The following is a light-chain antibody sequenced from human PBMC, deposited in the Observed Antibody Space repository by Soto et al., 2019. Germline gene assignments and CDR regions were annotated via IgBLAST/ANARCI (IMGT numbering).Light chain of an antibody. J-gene: IGKJ2*01. CDR1: QSLLHSNGYNY. CDR2: LGS. Sequence: DIVMTQSPLSLPVTPGEPASISCRSSQSLLHSNGYNYLDWYLQKPGQSPQLLIYLGSNRASGVPDRFSGSGSCTDFTLKISRVEAEDVGLYYCMQALQTPYTFGQGTRLEIK. V-gene: IGKV2-28*01. CDR3: MQALQTPYT.